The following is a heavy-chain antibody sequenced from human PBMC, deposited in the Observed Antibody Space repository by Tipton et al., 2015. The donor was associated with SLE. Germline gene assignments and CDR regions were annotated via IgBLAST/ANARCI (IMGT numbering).Heavy chain of an antibody. Sequence: TLSLTCTVSGGSISSSSYYWGWIRQPPGKGLEWIGGIYYSGGTYYNPSLKSRVTISVDTSKNQFSLKLSSVTAADTAVYYCASGWIQLWLDYWGQGTLVTVSS. D-gene: IGHD5-18*01. CDR3: ASGWIQLWLDY. J-gene: IGHJ4*02. CDR1: GGSISSSSYY. CDR2: IYYSGGT. V-gene: IGHV4-39*07.